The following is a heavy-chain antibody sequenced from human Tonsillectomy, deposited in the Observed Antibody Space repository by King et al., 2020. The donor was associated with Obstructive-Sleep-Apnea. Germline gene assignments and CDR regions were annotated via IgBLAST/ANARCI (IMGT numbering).Heavy chain of an antibody. CDR1: GFTFSDYY. CDR3: ARDLNYYDSSGYYPDGWFDP. V-gene: IGHV3-11*05. J-gene: IGHJ5*02. D-gene: IGHD3-22*01. Sequence: VQLVESGGGLVKPGGSLRLSCAASGFTFSDYYMSWIRQAPGKGLEWVSCISGSSTYTNYADSVKGRFTISRDNAKNSLYLQMNSLRAEDTALYYCARDLNYYDSSGYYPDGWFDPWGQGTLVTVSS. CDR2: ISGSSTYT.